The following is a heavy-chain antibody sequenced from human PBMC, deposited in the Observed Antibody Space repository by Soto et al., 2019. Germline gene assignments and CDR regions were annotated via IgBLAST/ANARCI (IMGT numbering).Heavy chain of an antibody. CDR1: GFTFTNYF. CDR3: ARGDVSGSSGFYYYYGMDI. J-gene: IGHJ6*02. CDR2: ISPYVRRT. V-gene: IGHV1-46*01. Sequence: QVQLVQSGAEVKEPGASLKVSCKASGFTFTNYFFHWVRQAPREGLEWMGTISPYVRRTSYLKNFQCYITLTSDTSTCKIDLDASSLRSEATAASYGARGDVSGSSGFYYYYGMDIWGLGAPVTVSS. D-gene: IGHD1-26*01.